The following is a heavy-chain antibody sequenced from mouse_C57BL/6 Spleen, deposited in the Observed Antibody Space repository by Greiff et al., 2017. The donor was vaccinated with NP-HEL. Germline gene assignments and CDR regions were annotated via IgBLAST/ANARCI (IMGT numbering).Heavy chain of an antibody. Sequence: EVQGVESGGGLVKPGGSLKLSCAASGFTFSSYAMSWVRQTPEQRLEWVATISDGGSYTYYPDNVKGRFTISRDNAKNNLYLQMSHLKSEDTAMYYCARDYSKEGYYFDYWGQGTTLTVSS. CDR3: ARDYSKEGYYFDY. D-gene: IGHD2-5*01. CDR2: ISDGGSYT. CDR1: GFTFSSYA. J-gene: IGHJ2*01. V-gene: IGHV5-4*01.